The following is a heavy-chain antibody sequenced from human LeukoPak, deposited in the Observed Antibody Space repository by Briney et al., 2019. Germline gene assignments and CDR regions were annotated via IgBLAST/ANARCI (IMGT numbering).Heavy chain of an antibody. V-gene: IGHV3-7*01. Sequence: GGSLRLSSAASGFTFSSYWMSWVRQAPGKGLEWVANINQDGSEKYYVASVKGRFTISRDNAKNSLYLQMNSLRAEDTAVYYCARGSLRYCSSTSCYTEDRPFDYWGQGTLVTVSS. D-gene: IGHD2-2*02. J-gene: IGHJ4*02. CDR2: INQDGSEK. CDR1: GFTFSSYW. CDR3: ARGSLRYCSSTSCYTEDRPFDY.